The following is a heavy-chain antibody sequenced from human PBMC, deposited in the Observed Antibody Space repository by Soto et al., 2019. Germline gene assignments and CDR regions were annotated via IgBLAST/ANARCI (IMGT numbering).Heavy chain of an antibody. CDR1: GFTFSSYA. J-gene: IGHJ6*02. CDR3: ARDRLRYNWNDFPYYYYGMDV. D-gene: IGHD1-1*01. Sequence: QVQLVESGGGVVQPGRSLRLSCAASGFTFSSYAMHWVRQAPGKGLEWVAGISYDGSNKYYADSVKGRFTISRDNSKNTLYLQMTSLRAEDTAVYYCARDRLRYNWNDFPYYYYGMDVWGQGTTVTVSS. V-gene: IGHV3-30-3*01. CDR2: ISYDGSNK.